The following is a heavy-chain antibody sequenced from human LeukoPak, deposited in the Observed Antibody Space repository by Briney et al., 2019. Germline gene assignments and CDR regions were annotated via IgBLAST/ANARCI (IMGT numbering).Heavy chain of an antibody. CDR1: GGSISSSNDY. CDR2: IYYSGST. CDR3: ARTTYYYDSSGYYTGSHYLDY. V-gene: IGHV4-39*07. D-gene: IGHD3-22*01. Sequence: SETLSLTCTVSGGSISSSNDYWGWIRQPPGKGLEWIGSIYYSGSTYYNPSLKSRVTISVDTSKNQFSLKLSSVTAADTAVYYCARTTYYYDSSGYYTGSHYLDYWGQGTLVTVSS. J-gene: IGHJ4*02.